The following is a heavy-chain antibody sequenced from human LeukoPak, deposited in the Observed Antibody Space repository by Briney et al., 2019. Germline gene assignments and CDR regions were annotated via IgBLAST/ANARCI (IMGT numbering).Heavy chain of an antibody. D-gene: IGHD2-2*01. CDR3: ARTSVVPTAIGNYYYGMDV. V-gene: IGHV4-34*12. CDR1: GGSFSGYY. Sequence: SETLSLTCAVYGGSFSGYYWSGFGRPPGKGLGWIGEIIHRGSTNYDPSLKSRVTISVDTSKNQFSLKLSSVTAADTAVYYCARTSVVPTAIGNYYYGMDVWGQGTTVTVSS. CDR2: IIHRGST. J-gene: IGHJ6*02.